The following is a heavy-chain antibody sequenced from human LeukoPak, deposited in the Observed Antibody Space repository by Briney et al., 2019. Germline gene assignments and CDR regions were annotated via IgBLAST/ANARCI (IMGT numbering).Heavy chain of an antibody. CDR3: ARDRARMVRGVIDPETNWFDP. CDR1: GFTFSSYA. Sequence: PGGSLRLSCAASGFTFSSYAMSWIRQAPGKGLEWVSYISSSGSTIYYADSVKGRFTISRDNAKNSLYLQMNSLRAEDTAVYYCARDRARMVRGVIDPETNWFDPWGQGTLVTVSS. V-gene: IGHV3-11*01. D-gene: IGHD3-10*01. CDR2: ISSSGSTI. J-gene: IGHJ5*02.